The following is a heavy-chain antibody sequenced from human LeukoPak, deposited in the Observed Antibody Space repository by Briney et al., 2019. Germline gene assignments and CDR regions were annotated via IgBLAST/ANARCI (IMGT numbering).Heavy chain of an antibody. CDR2: IKSKTDGGTT. CDR1: GFTFSNAW. D-gene: IGHD3-22*01. J-gene: IGHJ1*01. CDR3: TTVKADYDSSGYEEYFQH. Sequence: GGSLRLSCAASGFTFSNAWMSWVRQAPGKGLEWVGRIKSKTDGGTTDYAAPVKGRFTISRDDSKNTLYLQMNGLKTEDTAVYYCTTVKADYDSSGYEEYFQHWGQGTLVTVSS. V-gene: IGHV3-15*01.